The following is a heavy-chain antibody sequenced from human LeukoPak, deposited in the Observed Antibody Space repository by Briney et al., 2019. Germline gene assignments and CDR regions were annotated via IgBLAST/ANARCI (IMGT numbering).Heavy chain of an antibody. D-gene: IGHD1-1*01. CDR3: TRRVATTGIYAFDI. V-gene: IGHV4-34*01. Sequence: SETLSLTCAVYDESFSGYYWSWIRQPPGKGLEWIGEINHSGSTNYNPSLKSRVTISLDTSKNQFSPKLNSVTAADTAVYYCTRRVATTGIYAFDIWGQGTMVTVSS. J-gene: IGHJ3*02. CDR2: INHSGST. CDR1: DESFSGYY.